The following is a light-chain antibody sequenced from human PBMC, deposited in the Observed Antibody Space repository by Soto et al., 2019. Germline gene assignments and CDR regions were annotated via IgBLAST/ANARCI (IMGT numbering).Light chain of an antibody. V-gene: IGKV3-11*01. CDR3: QQRSNWLT. J-gene: IGKJ4*01. CDR1: QSVSSY. Sequence: PGERATLSCRASQSVSSYLAWYQQKPGQAPRLLIYDASNRATGIPARFSGSGSGTDFTLTISSLEPEDFAVYYCQQRSNWLTFGGGTKVEIK. CDR2: DAS.